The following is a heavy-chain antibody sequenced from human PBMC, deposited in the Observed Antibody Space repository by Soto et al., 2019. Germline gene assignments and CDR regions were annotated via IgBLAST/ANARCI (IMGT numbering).Heavy chain of an antibody. CDR2: IYYSGST. V-gene: IGHV4-61*01. D-gene: IGHD6-13*01. CDR3: ARDRIVAAGNYYNYGLDV. J-gene: IGHJ6*02. Sequence: SETLSLTCTVSGGSVSSGSYYWSWIRQPPGKGLEWIGYIYYSGSTNYNPSLKSRVTISVDTSKNSLYLQIDSLSDEDTAVYYCARDRIVAAGNYYNYGLDVWGQGTTVTVSS. CDR1: GGSVSSGSYY.